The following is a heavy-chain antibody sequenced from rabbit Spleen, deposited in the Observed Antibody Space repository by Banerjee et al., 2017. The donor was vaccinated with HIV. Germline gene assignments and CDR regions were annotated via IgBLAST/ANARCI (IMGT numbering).Heavy chain of an antibody. D-gene: IGHD1-1*01. CDR3: ARDTCSSFSSYYIDL. V-gene: IGHV1S40*01. CDR2: TAGGSSALS. CDR1: GFSFSSNDY. J-gene: IGHJ6*01. Sequence: QSLEESGGGLVQPEGSLTLTCKSSGFSFSSNDYMCWVRQAPGKGLEWIACTAGGSSALSNDAGGAEGRFSIAKCSSTTGNLQMASLTPAGTATFFFARDTCSSFSSYYIDLWGPRPPVTVS.